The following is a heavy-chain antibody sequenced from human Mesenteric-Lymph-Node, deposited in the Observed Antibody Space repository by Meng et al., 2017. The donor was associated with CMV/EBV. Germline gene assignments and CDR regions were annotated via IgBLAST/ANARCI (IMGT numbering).Heavy chain of an antibody. CDR1: GGSFSGYY. V-gene: IGHV4-34*01. D-gene: IGHD4-23*01. CDR3: ARHQRWLKSEGGFNY. J-gene: IGHJ4*02. CDR2: INHSGST. Sequence: GQLQQGAAGLLKASETLSRTCAVYGGSFSGYYWSWIRQPPGKGLEWIGEINHSGSTNYNPSLKSRVTISVDTSKNQFSLKLSSVTAADTAVYYCARHQRWLKSEGGFNYWGQGTLVTVSS.